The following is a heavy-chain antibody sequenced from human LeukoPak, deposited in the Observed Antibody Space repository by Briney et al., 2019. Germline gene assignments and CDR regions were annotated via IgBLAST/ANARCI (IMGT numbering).Heavy chain of an antibody. V-gene: IGHV4-30-4*01. CDR3: STAGRGFVRYFYY. CDR2: IYYSGST. D-gene: IGHD3-10*01. CDR1: GGSISSGDYY. Sequence: SETLSLTCTVSGGSISSGDYYWSWIRQPPGKGLEWIGYIYYSGSTYYNPSLKSRVTISVDTSKNQFSLKLSSVTAADTAVYYWSTAGRGFVRYFYYWGQGTLVTVSS. J-gene: IGHJ4*02.